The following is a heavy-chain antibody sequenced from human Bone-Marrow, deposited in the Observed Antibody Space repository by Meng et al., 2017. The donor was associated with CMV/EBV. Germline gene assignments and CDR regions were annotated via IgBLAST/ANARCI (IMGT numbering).Heavy chain of an antibody. CDR3: ARNGGSSTNCCPWYFDL. V-gene: IGHV1-2*02. J-gene: IGHJ2*01. CDR2: INPNSGGT. Sequence: ASVKVSCKASGYTFTGYYMHWVRQAPGQGLEWMGWINPNSGGTNYAQKFQGRVTITTDESTSTAYMELSSLRSEDTAVYYCARNGGSSTNCCPWYFDLWGRGTLVTVSS. D-gene: IGHD2-2*01. CDR1: GYTFTGYY.